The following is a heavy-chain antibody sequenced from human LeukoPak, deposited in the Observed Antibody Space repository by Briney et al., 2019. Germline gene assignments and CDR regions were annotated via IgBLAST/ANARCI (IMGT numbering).Heavy chain of an antibody. CDR2: IYPGDSDT. V-gene: IGHV5-51*01. J-gene: IGHJ4*02. Sequence: GESLKISCKASGYSFTNTFIGWVRQMPGKGLEWMEIIYPGDSDTRYSPSFQGQVTISVDKSVTTAYLQWSSLQASDTAMYYCARPIAAAGTDLGYWGQGTLVTVSS. D-gene: IGHD6-13*01. CDR1: GYSFTNTF. CDR3: ARPIAAAGTDLGY.